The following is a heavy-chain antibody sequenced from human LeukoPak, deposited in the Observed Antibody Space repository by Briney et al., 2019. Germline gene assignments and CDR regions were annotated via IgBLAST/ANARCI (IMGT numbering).Heavy chain of an antibody. J-gene: IGHJ5*02. CDR2: IYCSGST. D-gene: IGHD6-19*01. CDR3: ARHVVAVAGTWFDP. V-gene: IGHV4-59*08. CDR1: GGSISSYY. Sequence: SETLSLTCTVSGGSISSYYWSWIRQPPGKGLEWIGYIYCSGSTNYNPSLKSRVTISVDTSKNQFSLKLSSVTAADTAVYYCARHVVAVAGTWFDPWGQGTLVTVSS.